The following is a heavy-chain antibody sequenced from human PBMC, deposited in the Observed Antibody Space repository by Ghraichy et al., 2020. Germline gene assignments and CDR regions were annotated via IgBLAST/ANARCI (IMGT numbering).Heavy chain of an antibody. Sequence: GESLNISCAASGFTFSSYGMHWVRQAPGKGLEWVAVISYDGSNKYYADSVKGRFTISRDNSKNTLYLQMNSLRAEDTAVYYCAKDDVPIVATMGPERLDYWGQGTLVTVSS. CDR3: AKDDVPIVATMGPERLDY. CDR1: GFTFSSYG. CDR2: ISYDGSNK. J-gene: IGHJ4*02. V-gene: IGHV3-30*18. D-gene: IGHD5-12*01.